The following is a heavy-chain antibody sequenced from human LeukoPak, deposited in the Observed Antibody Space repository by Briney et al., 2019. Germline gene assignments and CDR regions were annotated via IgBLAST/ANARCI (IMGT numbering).Heavy chain of an antibody. CDR1: GGSLSSYY. J-gene: IGHJ3*02. CDR3: ARECRTGSIVGAIPCFDAFDI. CDR2: IYTSGST. D-gene: IGHD1-26*01. Sequence: PSETLSLTCPLSGGSLSSYYWSWVRQPDGKGLEWIGRIYTSGSTTYNPSLKSRVTMSVDTSKHQFSLKLSSVNAAETGVYYCARECRTGSIVGAIPCFDAFDIWGQGTRVTVSS. V-gene: IGHV4-4*07.